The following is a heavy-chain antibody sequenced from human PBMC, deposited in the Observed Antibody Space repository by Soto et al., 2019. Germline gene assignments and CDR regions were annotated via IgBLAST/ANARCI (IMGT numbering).Heavy chain of an antibody. CDR1: GFTFSSYA. CDR2: ISGSGGST. J-gene: IGHJ6*02. V-gene: IGHV3-23*01. CDR3: AKDNQLVVGDDYYYYYGMDV. D-gene: IGHD2-2*01. Sequence: GGSLRLSCAASGFTFSSYAMSWVRQAPGKGLEWVSAISGSGGSTYYADSVKGRFTISRDNSKNTLYLQMNSLRAEDTAVYYCAKDNQLVVGDDYYYYYGMDVWGQGTTVTVSS.